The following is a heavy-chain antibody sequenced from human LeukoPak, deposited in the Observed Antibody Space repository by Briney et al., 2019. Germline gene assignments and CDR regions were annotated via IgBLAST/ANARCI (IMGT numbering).Heavy chain of an antibody. V-gene: IGHV3-21*01. CDR3: ARDHRVAAAFDI. J-gene: IGHJ3*02. D-gene: IGHD6-19*01. Sequence: GGSLRLSCAGSGFTFSSYSLNWVRQAPGKGLEWVSSISSSSNYIYYADSVKGRFTNSRDNAKNSLYRKMNRLRAEDTAVYYCARDHRVAAAFDIWGQGTMVTASS. CDR2: ISSSSNYI. CDR1: GFTFSSYS.